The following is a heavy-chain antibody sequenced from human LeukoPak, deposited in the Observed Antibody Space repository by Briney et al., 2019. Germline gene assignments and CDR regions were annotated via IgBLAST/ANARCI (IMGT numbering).Heavy chain of an antibody. CDR3: ARETVLTLGQYDYVWGGYRSRPYYFDY. D-gene: IGHD3-16*02. Sequence: ASVKVSCKASGYTFTSYGISWVRQAPGQGLEWMGWISAYNGNTNYAQKLQGRVTMTTDTSTSTAYMELRSLRSDDTAVYYCARETVLTLGQYDYVWGGYRSRPYYFDYWGQGTLVTVSS. V-gene: IGHV1-18*01. CDR1: GYTFTSYG. CDR2: ISAYNGNT. J-gene: IGHJ4*02.